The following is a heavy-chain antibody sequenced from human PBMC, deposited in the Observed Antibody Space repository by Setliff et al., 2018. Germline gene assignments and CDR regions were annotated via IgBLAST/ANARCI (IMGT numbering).Heavy chain of an antibody. CDR3: ARERYFDWFFED. CDR2: LHTSGSI. D-gene: IGHD3-9*01. V-gene: IGHV4-61*02. J-gene: IGHJ4*01. CDR1: GGSISSGTYY. Sequence: SETLSLTCTVSGGSISSGTYYWSWIRQPAGKGLEWIGRLHTSGSIDYNPSLKSRVTISRDTSTNQFSLKLGSVTDADTAVYYCARERYFDWFFEDWGHGTLVTVSS.